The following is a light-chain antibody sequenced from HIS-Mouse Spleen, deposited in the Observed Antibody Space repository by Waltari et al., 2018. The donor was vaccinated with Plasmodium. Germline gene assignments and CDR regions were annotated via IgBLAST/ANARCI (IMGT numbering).Light chain of an antibody. J-gene: IGKJ3*01. V-gene: IGKV3-15*01. Sequence: EIVMTQSPATLSVSPGERATLSCRASQSVSSNLAWYQQKPGQAPRLIIYGASTRATGIPARFSGSVSGTEFTLTISSLQSEDFAVYYCQQYNNWSFTFGPGTKVDIK. CDR3: QQYNNWSFT. CDR2: GAS. CDR1: QSVSSN.